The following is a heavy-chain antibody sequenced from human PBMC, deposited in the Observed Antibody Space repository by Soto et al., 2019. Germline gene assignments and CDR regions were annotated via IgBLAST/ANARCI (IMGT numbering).Heavy chain of an antibody. CDR2: VNPSGGHT. V-gene: IGHV1-46*01. CDR3: ASGGHVVVVTAALDY. Sequence: QVQLVQSGAEVKKPGASVKVSCKASGDTFTDYYIHWVRQAPGQGLEWMGTVNPSGGHTTYAQHFLGRVTMTRDPSTSPLYMELTSLTSEDTSVYYCASGGHVVVVTAALDYWGQGTLVTVSS. J-gene: IGHJ4*02. D-gene: IGHD2-21*02. CDR1: GDTFTDYY.